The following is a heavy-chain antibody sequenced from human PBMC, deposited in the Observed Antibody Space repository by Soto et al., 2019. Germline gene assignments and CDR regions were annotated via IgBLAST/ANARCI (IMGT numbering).Heavy chain of an antibody. CDR2: ISWNSGSI. CDR3: AKSISSGWSLNAFDI. CDR1: GFTFDDYA. Sequence: GGSLRLSCAASGFTFDDYAMHWVRQAPGKGLEWVSGISWNSGSIGYADSVKGRFTISRDNAKNSLYLQMNSLRAEDTALYYCAKSISSGWSLNAFDIWGQGTMVTVSS. V-gene: IGHV3-9*01. D-gene: IGHD6-19*01. J-gene: IGHJ3*02.